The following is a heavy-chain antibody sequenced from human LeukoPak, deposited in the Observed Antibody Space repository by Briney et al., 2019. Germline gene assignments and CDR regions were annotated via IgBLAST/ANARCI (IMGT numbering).Heavy chain of an antibody. D-gene: IGHD5-24*01. Sequence: SETLSLTCAVYGGSFSGYYWSWIRQPPGKGLEWIGEINHSGSTNYNPSLKSRVTISVDTSKNQFSLKLSSVTAADTAVYYCARGRDGYNYAGYYFDYWGQGTLVTVSS. CDR1: GGSFSGYY. CDR2: INHSGST. V-gene: IGHV4-34*01. CDR3: ARGRDGYNYAGYYFDY. J-gene: IGHJ4*02.